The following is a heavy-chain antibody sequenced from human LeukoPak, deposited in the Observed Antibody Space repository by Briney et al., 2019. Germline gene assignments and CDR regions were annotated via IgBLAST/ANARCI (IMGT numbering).Heavy chain of an antibody. CDR1: GFTFSSYS. CDR2: ISSSSSYI. V-gene: IGHV3-21*01. J-gene: IGHJ5*02. D-gene: IGHD6-13*01. Sequence: GGSLRLSCAASGFTFSSYSTNWVRQAPGKGLEWVSSISSSSSYIYYADSVKGQFTISRDNAKNSLYLQMNSLRAEDTAVYYCAREGASIAAAGPNWFDPWGQGTLVTVSS. CDR3: AREGASIAAAGPNWFDP.